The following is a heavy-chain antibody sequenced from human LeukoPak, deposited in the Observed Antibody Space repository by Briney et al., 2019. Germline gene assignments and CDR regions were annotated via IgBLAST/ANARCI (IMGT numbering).Heavy chain of an antibody. D-gene: IGHD3-3*01. Sequence: ASVKVSCKASGYTFTGYYMHWVRQAPGQGLEWMGWINPNTGGTNYAQKFQGRVTMTRDTSTTTAYLELSRLTSDDTAFYYCARWDPTYGMAAPITSSYYWGQGTLVTVSS. CDR3: ARWDPTYGMAAPITSSYY. V-gene: IGHV1-2*02. J-gene: IGHJ4*02. CDR1: GYTFTGYY. CDR2: INPNTGGT.